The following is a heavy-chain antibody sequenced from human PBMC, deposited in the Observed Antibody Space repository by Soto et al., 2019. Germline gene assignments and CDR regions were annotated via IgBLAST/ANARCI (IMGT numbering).Heavy chain of an antibody. D-gene: IGHD2-21*02. CDR1: GGSISSYY. V-gene: IGHV4-59*08. CDR3: ARLRRDDSNWFDS. J-gene: IGHJ5*01. CDR2: IYYSGST. Sequence: PSETLSVTCTVSGGSISSYYWSWIRQPPGKGLEWIGYIYYSGSTNYNPSLKSRVTISVDTSKNQFSLKLSPVTAADTAVYYCARLRRDDSNWFDSWGQGTLVTVSS.